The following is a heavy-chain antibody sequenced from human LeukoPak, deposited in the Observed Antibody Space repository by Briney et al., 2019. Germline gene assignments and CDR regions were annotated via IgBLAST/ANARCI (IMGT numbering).Heavy chain of an antibody. D-gene: IGHD2/OR15-2a*01. CDR3: ARFSEVYYYVDV. Sequence: SETLSLTCTVSGGSISSSNYYWGWIRQPPGKGLEWIGSIYYSGSTYYSPSLKSRVTISVDTSKNQFSLKLSSVTAADTAVYYCARFSEVYYYVDVWGTGTTVTVSS. CDR2: IYYSGST. J-gene: IGHJ6*03. V-gene: IGHV4-39*01. CDR1: GGSISSSNYY.